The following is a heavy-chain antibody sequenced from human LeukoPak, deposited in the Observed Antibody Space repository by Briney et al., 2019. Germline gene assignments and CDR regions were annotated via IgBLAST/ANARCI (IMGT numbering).Heavy chain of an antibody. Sequence: GASVKVSCKASGYTFTYRYLHWVRQAPGQALEWMGWITPFNGNTNYAQKFQDRVTITRDRSMSTAYMELSSLSSEDTAMYYCAEGSTVTRFDYWGQGTLVTVSS. CDR1: GYTFTYRY. CDR3: AEGSTVTRFDY. V-gene: IGHV1-45*02. J-gene: IGHJ4*02. D-gene: IGHD4-17*01. CDR2: ITPFNGNT.